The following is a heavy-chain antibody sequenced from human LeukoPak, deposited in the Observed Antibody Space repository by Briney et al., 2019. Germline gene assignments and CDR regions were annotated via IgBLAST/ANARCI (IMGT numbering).Heavy chain of an antibody. J-gene: IGHJ5*02. D-gene: IGHD2-2*01. CDR3: ARASLGGTSCCEGWRFDP. Sequence: PSETLSLTCTASGGSISSSSYYWGWIRQPPGKGLGWIGSIYHSRSTYYNPSLKSRVTISADTSQNHFSLKLRSVTAADTAVYYRARASLGGTSCCEGWRFDPWGQGTLVTVSS. CDR1: GGSISSSSYY. V-gene: IGHV4-39*02. CDR2: IYHSRST.